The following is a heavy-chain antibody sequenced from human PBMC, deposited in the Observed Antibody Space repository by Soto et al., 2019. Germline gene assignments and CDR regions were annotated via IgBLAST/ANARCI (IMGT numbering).Heavy chain of an antibody. CDR3: ARATQSYYDTSGYYSYVH. V-gene: IGHV3-48*01. CDR2: ISSSGHTI. CDR1: GFTFSSYS. Sequence: QPGGSLRLSCAASGFTFSSYSMNWVRQAPGKGLEWISYISSSGHTIYYRDSVKGRFTISRDNGKNSLYLQLNSLRAEDTAFYFCARATQSYYDTSGYYSYVHWGQGAQVTVSS. D-gene: IGHD3-22*01. J-gene: IGHJ4*02.